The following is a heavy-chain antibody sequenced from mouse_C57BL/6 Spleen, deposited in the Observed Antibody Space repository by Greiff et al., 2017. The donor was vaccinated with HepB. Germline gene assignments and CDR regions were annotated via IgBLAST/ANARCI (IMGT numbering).Heavy chain of an antibody. CDR2: INPYNGGT. V-gene: IGHV1-19*01. CDR3: ARDTTVVATEEWFAY. Sequence: VQLKQSGPVLVKPGASVKMSCKASGYTFTDYYMNWVKQSHGKSLEWIGVINPYNGGTSYNQKFKGKATLTVDKSSSTAYMELNSLTSEDSAVYYCARDTTVVATEEWFAYWGQGTLVTVSA. J-gene: IGHJ3*01. CDR1: GYTFTDYY. D-gene: IGHD1-1*01.